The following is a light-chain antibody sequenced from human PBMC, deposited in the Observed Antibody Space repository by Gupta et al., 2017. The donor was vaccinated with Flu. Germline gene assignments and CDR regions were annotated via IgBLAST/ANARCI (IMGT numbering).Light chain of an antibody. Sequence: MGLIQSPFSLPVTPGEPASIPCRSSQSLLHSNGYNYLDWYLQKPGQSPKLLIYLGSNRDSGVPDRFSGSGSGTDFTLKISRVEAEDVGVYYCMQALQYPITFGQGTRLEIK. CDR2: LGS. V-gene: IGKV2-28*01. J-gene: IGKJ5*01. CDR1: QSLLHSNGYNY. CDR3: MQALQYPIT.